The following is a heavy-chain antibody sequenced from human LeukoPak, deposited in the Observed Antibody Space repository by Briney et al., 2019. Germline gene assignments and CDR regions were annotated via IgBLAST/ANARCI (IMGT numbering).Heavy chain of an antibody. CDR2: ISGSGGST. CDR3: AKNRVVVPAAMRS. Sequence: GGSLRLSCAASGFTFSSYAMSWVRQAPGKGLEWVSAISGSGGSTYYADSVKGRFTTSRDNSKNTLYLQMNSLRAEDTAVYYCAKNRVVVPAAMRSWGQGTLVTVSS. V-gene: IGHV3-23*01. J-gene: IGHJ5*02. CDR1: GFTFSSYA. D-gene: IGHD2-2*01.